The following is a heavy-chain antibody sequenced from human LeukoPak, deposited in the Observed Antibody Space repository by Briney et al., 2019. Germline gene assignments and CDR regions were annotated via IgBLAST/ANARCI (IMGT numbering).Heavy chain of an antibody. CDR2: ISYDGSNK. D-gene: IGHD3-10*01. Sequence: GGSLRLSCAASGFTFISYGMHWVRQAPGKGLEWVTVISYDGSNKYYADSVKGRFTISRDNSKNTLYLQMNSLRAEDTAVYYCAKNGPRRITMVRGVPPHFDYWGQGTLVTVSS. CDR1: GFTFISYG. CDR3: AKNGPRRITMVRGVPPHFDY. J-gene: IGHJ4*02. V-gene: IGHV3-30*18.